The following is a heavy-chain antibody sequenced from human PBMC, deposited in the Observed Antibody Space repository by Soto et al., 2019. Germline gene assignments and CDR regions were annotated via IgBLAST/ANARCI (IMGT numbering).Heavy chain of an antibody. Sequence: EVQLVESGGGLVKPGGSLSLSCAASGFTFSSYSMNWFRQAPGKGLEWVSSISSSSSYIYYADSVKGRFTISRDNAKNSLYLQMNSLRAEDTAVYYCARGGSALGWFDPWGQGTLVTVSS. CDR2: ISSSSSYI. CDR3: ARGGSALGWFDP. D-gene: IGHD2-15*01. CDR1: GFTFSSYS. V-gene: IGHV3-21*01. J-gene: IGHJ5*02.